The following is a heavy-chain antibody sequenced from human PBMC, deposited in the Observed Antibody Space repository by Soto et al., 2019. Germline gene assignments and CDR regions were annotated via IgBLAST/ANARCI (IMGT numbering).Heavy chain of an antibody. CDR2: VYYRSKWYI. J-gene: IGHJ4*02. CDR1: GDSVSSNRAA. CDR3: AGGYTTGWHDY. Sequence: SQTLSLTCAISGDSVSSNRAAWNWIRQSPLRGLEWLGRVYYRSKWYIDYTTSVKSRMTINPDTSKNQVTLQLNSVTPEDTAVYYCAGGYTTGWHDYWGQGTLVTVSS. V-gene: IGHV6-1*01. D-gene: IGHD2-8*02.